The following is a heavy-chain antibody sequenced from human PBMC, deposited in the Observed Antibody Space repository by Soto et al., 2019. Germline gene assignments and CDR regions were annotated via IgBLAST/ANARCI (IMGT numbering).Heavy chain of an antibody. CDR3: ARGLAVVVITTYFDY. CDR1: CGSFSGYY. Sequence: QVQLQQWGAGLLKPSETLSLTCAVYCGSFSGYYWSWIRQPPGKGLEWIGEINHSGSINYNTYLKILVTISVDTSKNQFSLKLSSVTAADTAVYYCARGLAVVVITTYFDYWGQGTLVTVSS. CDR2: INHSGSI. J-gene: IGHJ4*02. V-gene: IGHV4-34*01. D-gene: IGHD3-22*01.